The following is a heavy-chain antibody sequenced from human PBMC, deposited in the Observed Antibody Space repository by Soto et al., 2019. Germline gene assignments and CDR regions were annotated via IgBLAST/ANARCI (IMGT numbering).Heavy chain of an antibody. CDR3: ARHDVSYGDYAWFDP. D-gene: IGHD4-17*01. V-gene: IGHV4-39*01. CDR2: IYYSGST. J-gene: IGHJ5*02. CDR1: GGSISSISYY. Sequence: SETLSLTCTVSGGSISSISYYWGWIRQPPGKGLEWIGSIYYSGSTYYNPSLKSRVTISVDTSKNQFSLKLSSVTAADTAVYYCARHDVSYGDYAWFDPWGQGTLVTVSS.